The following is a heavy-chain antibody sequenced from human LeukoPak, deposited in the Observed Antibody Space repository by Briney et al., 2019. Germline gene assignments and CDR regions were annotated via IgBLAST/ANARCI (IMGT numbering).Heavy chain of an antibody. CDR3: ARRSGRRYEY. Sequence: PGGSLRLSCAASGFTFRSYEMNWVRHAPGRGLERVSHISGGGESTVYPDAVKGRFIISRDNTKNSLYLQMNSLRVEDTGVYYCARRSGRRYEYWGQGVLVTVSP. D-gene: IGHD5-24*01. J-gene: IGHJ4*02. V-gene: IGHV3-48*03. CDR2: ISGGGEST. CDR1: GFTFRSYE.